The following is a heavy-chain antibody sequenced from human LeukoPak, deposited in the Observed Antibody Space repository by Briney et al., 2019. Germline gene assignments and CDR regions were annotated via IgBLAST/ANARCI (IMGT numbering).Heavy chain of an antibody. D-gene: IGHD4-17*01. J-gene: IGHJ5*02. V-gene: IGHV4-31*03. CDR1: GGSISSGGYY. CDR2: IYYSGST. CDR3: ARDGSHDYGDYRGDWFDP. Sequence: SETLSLTCTVSGGSISSGGYYWSWIRQHPGKGLEWIGYIYYSGSTYYNPSLKSRVTISVDTSKNQFSQKLSSVTAADTAVYYCARDGSHDYGDYRGDWFDPWGQGTLVTVSS.